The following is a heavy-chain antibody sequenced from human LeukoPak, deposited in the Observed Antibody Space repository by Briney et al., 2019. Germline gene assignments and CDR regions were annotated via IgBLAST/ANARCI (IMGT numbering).Heavy chain of an antibody. D-gene: IGHD3-16*01. CDR2: ISSSSSYI. CDR1: GFTFSSYS. J-gene: IGHJ4*02. Sequence: PGGSLRLSCAASGFTFSSYSMNWVRQAPGKGLEWVSSISSSSSYIYYADSVKGRFTISRDNSKNTLYLQMNSLRAEDTAVYYCAKGGGGGEDFNYWGQGTLVIVSS. V-gene: IGHV3-21*01. CDR3: AKGGGGGEDFNY.